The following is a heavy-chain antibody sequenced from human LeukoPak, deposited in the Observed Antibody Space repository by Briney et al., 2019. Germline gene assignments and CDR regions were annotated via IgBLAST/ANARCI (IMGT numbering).Heavy chain of an antibody. CDR1: GYTFTGYY. CDR2: INPNSGGT. V-gene: IGHV1-2*04. Sequence: GASVKVSCKASGYTFTGYYMHWVRQAPGQGLEWMGWINPNSGGTNYAQKFQGWVTMTRDTSISTAYMELSRLRSDDTAVYYCARDSSGYSPRYNWFDPWGQGTLVTVS. D-gene: IGHD3-22*01. CDR3: ARDSSGYSPRYNWFDP. J-gene: IGHJ5*02.